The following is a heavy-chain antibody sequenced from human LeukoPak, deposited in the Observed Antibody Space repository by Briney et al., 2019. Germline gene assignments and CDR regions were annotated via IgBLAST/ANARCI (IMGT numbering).Heavy chain of an antibody. CDR2: IIPILGIA. J-gene: IGHJ6*02. Sequence: GASVKVSCKASRGTLSSYAISWVRQAPGQGLAWMGRIIPILGIANYAQKFQGRVTITADKSTSTAYMELSSLKSEDTAVYYCARVLEYQLLSPYYYGMDVWGQGTTVTVSS. CDR3: ARVLEYQLLSPYYYGMDV. D-gene: IGHD2-2*01. V-gene: IGHV1-69*04. CDR1: RGTLSSYA.